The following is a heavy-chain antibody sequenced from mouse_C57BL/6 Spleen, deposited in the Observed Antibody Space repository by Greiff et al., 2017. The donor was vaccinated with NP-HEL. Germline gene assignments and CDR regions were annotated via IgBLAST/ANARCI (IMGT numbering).Heavy chain of an antibody. V-gene: IGHV5-9-1*02. CDR2: ISSGGDYI. CDR3: TRANGLTGTLFAY. Sequence: EVKLMESGEGLVKPGGSLKLSCAASGFTFSSYAMSWVRQTPEKRLEWVAYISSGGDYIYYADTVKGRFTISRDNARNTLYLQMSSQKSEDTAMYYCTRANGLTGTLFAYWGQGTLVTVSA. CDR1: GFTFSSYA. D-gene: IGHD4-1*01. J-gene: IGHJ3*01.